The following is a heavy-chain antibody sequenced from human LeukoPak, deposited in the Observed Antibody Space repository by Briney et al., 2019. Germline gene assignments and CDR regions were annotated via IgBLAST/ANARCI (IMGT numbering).Heavy chain of an antibody. CDR1: GGSISSSSYY. Sequence: PSETLSLTCTVSGGSISSSSYYWGWLRQPPGKGLEWIGSIYYSGSTNYNPSLKSRVTISVDTSKNQFSLKLSSVTAADTAVYYCARAASIAARPQEEAFDYWGQGTLVTVSS. J-gene: IGHJ4*02. V-gene: IGHV4-39*07. CDR2: IYYSGST. CDR3: ARAASIAARPQEEAFDY. D-gene: IGHD6-6*01.